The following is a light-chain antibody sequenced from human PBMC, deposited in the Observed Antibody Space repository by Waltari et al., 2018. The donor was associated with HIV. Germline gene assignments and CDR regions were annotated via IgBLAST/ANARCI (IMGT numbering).Light chain of an antibody. V-gene: IGLV2-23*02. CDR1: SSDVGTYNL. CDR3: CSYAGSITHVI. J-gene: IGLJ2*01. CDR2: EVS. Sequence: QSALTQPASVSGSPGQSITISCTGTSSDVGTYNLVSWYPQYPGKAPKLIMYEVSKRPSGVSDRFAGSKSGNAASLTISGLHAEHEADYYCCSYAGSITHVIFGGGTKLTVL.